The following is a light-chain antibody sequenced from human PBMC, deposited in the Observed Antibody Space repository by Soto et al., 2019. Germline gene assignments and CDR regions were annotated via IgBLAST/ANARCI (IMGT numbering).Light chain of an antibody. V-gene: IGLV2-11*01. CDR2: DVS. Sequence: QSALTQPRSVSGSPGQSVTISCTGTSSDVGGYNYVSWYQQHPGKAPKVMIYDVSKRPSGVPDRFSGSKSGNTASLTISGLQAEDEAAYYCCSYTSNYTLVFGGGTKLTVL. CDR1: SSDVGGYNY. CDR3: CSYTSNYTLV. J-gene: IGLJ2*01.